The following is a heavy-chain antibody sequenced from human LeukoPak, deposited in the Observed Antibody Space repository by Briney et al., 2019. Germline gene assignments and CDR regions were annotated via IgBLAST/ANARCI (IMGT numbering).Heavy chain of an antibody. CDR3: AREYCSSTSCLYDY. V-gene: IGHV3-21*01. D-gene: IGHD2-2*01. CDR2: IETSISYI. J-gene: IGHJ4*02. Sequence: PGGSLRLSCAASGFTFNSYSMNWVRQAPGKGLEWVSSIETSISYIYYADSVKGRFTISRDNAKNSLYLQMNSLRAEDTAVYYCAREYCSSTSCLYDYWGQGTLVTVSS. CDR1: GFTFNSYS.